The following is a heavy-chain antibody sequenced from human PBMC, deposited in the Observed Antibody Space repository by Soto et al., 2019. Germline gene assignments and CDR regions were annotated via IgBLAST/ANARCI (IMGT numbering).Heavy chain of an antibody. V-gene: IGHV1-18*04. CDR1: GYTFTSYG. CDR3: ARDYGGNPYYYSYGMDV. Sequence: QVQLVQSGAEVKKPGASVKVSCKASGYTFTSYGISWVRQAPGQGLEWMGWISAYNGNANYAQKFQGRVTMTTDTSTSTAYMELGSLRSDDAAVYFCARDYGGNPYYYSYGMDVWGQGTTVTVSS. CDR2: ISAYNGNA. D-gene: IGHD4-17*01. J-gene: IGHJ6*02.